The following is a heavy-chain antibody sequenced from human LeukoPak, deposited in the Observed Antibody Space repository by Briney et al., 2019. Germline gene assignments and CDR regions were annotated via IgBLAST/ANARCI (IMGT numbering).Heavy chain of an antibody. V-gene: IGHV3-73*01. CDR3: SCYPSEAYGMDV. CDR2: IRSKANSYAT. CDR1: GFPFSGSA. Sequence: GGSLNLSWAASGFPFSGSAMHWVGQASGKGLEWVGRIRSKANSYATAYAASVKGRFTISRDDSKNTAYLQMNSLKTEDTAVYYCSCYPSEAYGMDVWGQGTTVTVSS. J-gene: IGHJ6*02. D-gene: IGHD2-2*01.